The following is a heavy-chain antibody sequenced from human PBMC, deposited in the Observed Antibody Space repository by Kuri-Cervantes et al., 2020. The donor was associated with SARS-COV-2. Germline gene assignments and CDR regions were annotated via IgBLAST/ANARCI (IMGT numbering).Heavy chain of an antibody. Sequence: GGSLRLSCTVSGGSISSSSYYWGWIRQPPGKGLEWVANIKQDGSEKYYVDSVKGRFTISRDNAKNSLYLQMNSLRAEDTAVYYCARDEGSYYYYMDVWGKGTTVTVSS. V-gene: IGHV3-7*01. J-gene: IGHJ6*03. D-gene: IGHD3-10*01. CDR2: IKQDGSEK. CDR3: ARDEGSYYYYMDV. CDR1: GGSISSSSYY.